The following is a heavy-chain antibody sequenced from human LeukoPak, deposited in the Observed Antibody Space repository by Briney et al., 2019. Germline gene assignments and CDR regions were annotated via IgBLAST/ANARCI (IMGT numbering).Heavy chain of an antibody. V-gene: IGHV1-3*01. J-gene: IGHJ4*02. CDR3: ARVQSATVTIWSYFDY. Sequence: GASVKVSCKASGYTFTSYAMHWVRQAPGQRLEWMGWINAGNGNTKYSQKFQGRVTITRDTSASTAYMELSSLRSEDTAVYYCARVQSATVTIWSYFDYWGQGTLVTVSS. D-gene: IGHD4-17*01. CDR1: GYTFTSYA. CDR2: INAGNGNT.